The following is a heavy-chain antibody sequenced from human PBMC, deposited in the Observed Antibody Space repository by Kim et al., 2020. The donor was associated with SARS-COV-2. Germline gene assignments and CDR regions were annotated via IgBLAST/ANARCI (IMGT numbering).Heavy chain of an antibody. J-gene: IGHJ4*02. Sequence: YAQKFQGRVTMTEDTSTDTAYMELSSLRSEDTAVYYCATGLDSSSWGFDYWGQGTLVTVSS. D-gene: IGHD6-13*01. CDR3: ATGLDSSSWGFDY. V-gene: IGHV1-24*01.